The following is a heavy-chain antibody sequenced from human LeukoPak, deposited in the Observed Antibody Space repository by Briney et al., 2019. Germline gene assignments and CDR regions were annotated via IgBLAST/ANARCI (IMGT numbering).Heavy chain of an antibody. Sequence: GGSLRLPCAASGFTFSSYAMSWVRQAPGKGLEWVSAISGSGGSTYYADSVKGRFTISRDNSKNTLYLQMNSLRAEDTAVYYCAKVVEGSGSPDYWGQGTLVTVSS. CDR3: AKVVEGSGSPDY. J-gene: IGHJ4*02. V-gene: IGHV3-23*01. CDR1: GFTFSSYA. D-gene: IGHD3-10*01. CDR2: ISGSGGST.